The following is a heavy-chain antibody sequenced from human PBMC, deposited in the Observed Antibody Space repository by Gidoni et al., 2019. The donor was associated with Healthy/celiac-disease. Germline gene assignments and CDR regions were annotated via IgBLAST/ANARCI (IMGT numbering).Heavy chain of an antibody. CDR1: GGSISSYY. Sequence: QVHLPESGPGLVKPSDTLSLPCTVDGGSISSYYCRWIRQPPGKGLEWIGYIYYSGSTNYNPSLKSRVTISVDTSKNQFSLKLSAVTAADTAVYYCARVSYYGMDVWGQGTTVTVSS. V-gene: IGHV4-59*07. CDR2: IYYSGST. J-gene: IGHJ6*02. CDR3: ARVSYYGMDV.